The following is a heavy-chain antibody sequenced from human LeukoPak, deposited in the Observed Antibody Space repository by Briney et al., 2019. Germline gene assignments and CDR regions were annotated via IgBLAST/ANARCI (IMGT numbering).Heavy chain of an antibody. V-gene: IGHV4-39*07. J-gene: IGHJ5*02. CDR3: AREGTGYCSSTSCWWFDP. CDR2: IYYSGST. D-gene: IGHD2-2*01. CDR1: GGSITSSSYY. Sequence: PSETLSLTCTVSGGSITSSSYYWGWIRQPPGKGLHWIGSIYYSGSTNYNPSLKSRVTMSVDTSKNQFSLKLSSVTAADTAVYYCAREGTGYCSSTSCWWFDPWGQGTLVTVSS.